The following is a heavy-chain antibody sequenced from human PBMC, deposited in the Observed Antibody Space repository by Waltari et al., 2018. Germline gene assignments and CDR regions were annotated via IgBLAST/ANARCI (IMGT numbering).Heavy chain of an antibody. CDR1: GYTFTSYC. V-gene: IGHV1-69*05. D-gene: IGHD3-22*01. CDR2: IIPIFGTA. CDR3: ARGRSLGGYYYGPYYFDY. Sequence: QVQLVQSGAEVKKPGASVKVSCKASGYTFTSYCISWVRQAPGQGLEWMGGIIPIFGTANYAQKFQGRVTITTDESTSTAYMELSSLRSEDTAVYYCARGRSLGGYYYGPYYFDYWGQGTLVTVSS. J-gene: IGHJ4*02.